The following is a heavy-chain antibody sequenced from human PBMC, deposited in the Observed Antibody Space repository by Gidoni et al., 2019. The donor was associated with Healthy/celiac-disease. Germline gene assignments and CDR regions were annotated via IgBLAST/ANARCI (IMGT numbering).Heavy chain of an antibody. V-gene: IGHV1-2*02. CDR1: GYTFTGYY. J-gene: IGHJ4*02. CDR3: AREPPTYYDILTGYGAAPQDDY. D-gene: IGHD3-9*01. CDR2: INPNSGGT. Sequence: QVQLVQSGAEVKKPGASVKVSCKASGYTFTGYYMHWVRQAPGQGLEWMGWINPNSGGTNYAQKFQGRVTMTRDTSISTAYMELSRLRSDDTAVYYCAREPPTYYDILTGYGAAPQDDYWGQGTLVTVSS.